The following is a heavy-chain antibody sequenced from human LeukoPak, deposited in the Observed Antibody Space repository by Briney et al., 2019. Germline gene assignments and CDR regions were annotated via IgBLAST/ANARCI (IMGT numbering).Heavy chain of an antibody. CDR3: AREPRWGYDSYYMDV. CDR2: IYYSGST. V-gene: IGHV4-59*01. CDR1: GGSISSYY. Sequence: SETLSLTCTVSGGSISSYYWSWIRQPPGKGLEWLGYIYYSGSTNYNPSLKSRVTISVDTSKNQFSLKLSSVTAADTAVYYCAREPRWGYDSYYMDVWGKGTTVTVSS. J-gene: IGHJ6*03. D-gene: IGHD3-3*01.